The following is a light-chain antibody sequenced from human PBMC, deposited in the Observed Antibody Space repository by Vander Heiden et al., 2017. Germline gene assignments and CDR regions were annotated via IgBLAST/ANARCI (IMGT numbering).Light chain of an antibody. Sequence: QAVLPQPSSLSASPGASASLTCTLRSGINVGTYRIYWYQQKPGSPPQYLLSYKSDSDKQQGSGVPSRFSGSKDASANAGILFISGLQSEDEADYYCMIWHSSASVFGGGTKLTVL. CDR2: YKSDSDK. CDR3: MIWHSSASV. V-gene: IGLV5-45*03. CDR1: SGINVGTYR. J-gene: IGLJ3*02.